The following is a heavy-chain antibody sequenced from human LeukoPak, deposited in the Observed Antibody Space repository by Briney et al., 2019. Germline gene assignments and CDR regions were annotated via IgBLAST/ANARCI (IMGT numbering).Heavy chain of an antibody. D-gene: IGHD1-14*01. CDR2: IKSDGSST. CDR1: GSGFTFSSYW. Sequence: PGRSLRLSCAASGSGFTFSSYWMHWVRQAPGKGLVWVSRIKSDGSSTDYADSVKGRFTISRDNAKKTLYLQMNSLKADDTAVYYCAGIWQYIEYWGQGTLVTVSS. CDR3: AGIWQYIEY. V-gene: IGHV3-74*01. J-gene: IGHJ4*02.